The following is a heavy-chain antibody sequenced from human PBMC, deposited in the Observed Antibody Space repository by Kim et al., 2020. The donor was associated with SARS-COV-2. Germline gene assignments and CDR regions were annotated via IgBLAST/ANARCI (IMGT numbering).Heavy chain of an antibody. CDR3: TTEGSGYFLYYYYGMDV. CDR1: GFTFSNAW. Sequence: GGSLRLSCAASGFTFSNAWMSWVHQAPGKGLEWVGRIKSKTDGGTTDYAAPVKGRFTISRDDSKNTLYLQMNSLKTEDTAVYYCTTEGSGYFLYYYYGMDVWGQGTTVTVSS. V-gene: IGHV3-15*01. CDR2: IKSKTDGGTT. D-gene: IGHD3-22*01. J-gene: IGHJ6*02.